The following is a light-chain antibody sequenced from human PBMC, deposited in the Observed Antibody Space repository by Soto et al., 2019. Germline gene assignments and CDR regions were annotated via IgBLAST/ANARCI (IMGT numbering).Light chain of an antibody. J-gene: IGKJ2*01. CDR2: KVF. V-gene: IGKV2-30*01. CDR3: LQYTHWAHT. CDR1: QGIVYGNGYTF. Sequence: DVVLTQSPLSLPVTLGQPAAISCRSSQGIVYGNGYTFLSWFFQRPGQSPRRQIYKVFNRDSGVLDRFSGSGSGPDFPLHIGRVEAEEGEFYYCLQYTHWAHTFGQGTKLE.